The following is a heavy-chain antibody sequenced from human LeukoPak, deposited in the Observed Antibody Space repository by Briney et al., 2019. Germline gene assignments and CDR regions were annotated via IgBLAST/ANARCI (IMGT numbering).Heavy chain of an antibody. D-gene: IGHD5-18*01. Sequence: ASVKVSCKASGYTFTGYYMHWVRQAPGQGLEGMGRINPNSGGTNYAQKFQGRVTITRDTSISTAYMELSRLRSDDTAVYYCARDRQLWLQSDYWGQGTLVTVSS. CDR1: GYTFTGYY. J-gene: IGHJ4*02. V-gene: IGHV1-2*06. CDR3: ARDRQLWLQSDY. CDR2: INPNSGGT.